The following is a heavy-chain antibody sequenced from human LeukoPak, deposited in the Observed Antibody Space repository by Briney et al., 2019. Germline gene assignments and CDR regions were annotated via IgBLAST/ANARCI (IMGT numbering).Heavy chain of an antibody. D-gene: IGHD2-2*01. CDR3: AREIKGGYCSSTSCYAPPYYYYMDV. J-gene: IGHJ6*03. CDR1: GGSISSYY. V-gene: IGHV4-59*12. Sequence: PSETLSLTCTVSGGSISSYYWSWIRQPPGKGLEWIGYIYYSGSTNYIPSLKSRVTISVDTSKNQFSLKLSSVTAADTAVYYCAREIKGGYCSSTSCYAPPYYYYMDVWGKGTTVTVSS. CDR2: IYYSGST.